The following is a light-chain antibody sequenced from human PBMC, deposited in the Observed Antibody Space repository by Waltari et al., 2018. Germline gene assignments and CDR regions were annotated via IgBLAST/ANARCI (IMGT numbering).Light chain of an antibody. V-gene: IGKV4-1*01. Sequence: DIVMTQSPESLAVSLGERATINCRSSQTVLYKSNDKNYLAWYQHRPGQPPRLLIYWASTRESGVPDRFSGSGYGTDFTLTISSLQAEDVAVYSCQQYYSSPYTFGQGTKLEI. CDR3: QQYYSSPYT. CDR2: WAS. J-gene: IGKJ2*01. CDR1: QTVLYKSNDKNY.